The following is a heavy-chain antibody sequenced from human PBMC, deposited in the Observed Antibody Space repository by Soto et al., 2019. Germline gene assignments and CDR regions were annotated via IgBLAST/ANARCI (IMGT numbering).Heavy chain of an antibody. V-gene: IGHV4-30-2*01. CDR2: IYHSGST. CDR3: ARAWVVRGVRFDT. Sequence: PSERMSLTCAVCGGSISSGGDAGRWIQQPPGKGLEWIGYIYHSGSTYYNPSLKSRVTISVDRSKNQFSLKLSSVTAADTAVYYCARAWVVRGVRFDTWGQGTLVTVSS. CDR1: GGSISSGGDA. D-gene: IGHD3-10*01. J-gene: IGHJ5*02.